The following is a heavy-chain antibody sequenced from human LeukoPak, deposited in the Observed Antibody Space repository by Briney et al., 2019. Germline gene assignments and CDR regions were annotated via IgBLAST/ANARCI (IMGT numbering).Heavy chain of an antibody. CDR1: GYTFTSYY. D-gene: IGHD3-9*01. CDR3: ARESDDILTGYFRD. Sequence: ASVKVSCKASGYTFTSYYMHWVRQAPGQGLEWMGRIIPILGIANYAQKFQGRVTITADKSTSTAYMELSSLRSEDTAVYYCARESDDILTGYFRDWGQGTLVTVSS. J-gene: IGHJ4*02. V-gene: IGHV1-69*04. CDR2: IIPILGIA.